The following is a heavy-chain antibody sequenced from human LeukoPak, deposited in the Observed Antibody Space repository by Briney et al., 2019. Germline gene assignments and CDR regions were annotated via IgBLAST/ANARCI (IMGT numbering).Heavy chain of an antibody. CDR1: GYTFTSYG. V-gene: IGHV1-18*01. Sequence: ASVKVSCKASGYTFTSYGISWVRQAPGQRLEWMGWISAYNGNTNYAQKLQGRVTMTTDTSTSTAYMELRSLRSDDTAVYYCARDFPQQYSSRGWFDPWGQGTLVTVSS. D-gene: IGHD6-13*01. CDR3: ARDFPQQYSSRGWFDP. J-gene: IGHJ5*02. CDR2: ISAYNGNT.